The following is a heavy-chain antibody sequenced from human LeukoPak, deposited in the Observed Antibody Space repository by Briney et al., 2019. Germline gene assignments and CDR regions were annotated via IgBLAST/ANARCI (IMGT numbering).Heavy chain of an antibody. CDR1: GFTFSDYY. CDR2: ISGSTSYT. CDR3: ARDRSWGSGYNYGMGV. D-gene: IGHD2-15*01. V-gene: IGHV3-11*05. Sequence: GGSLRLSCAASGFTFSDYYMSWIRQAPGKGLEWVSYISGSTSYTNYADSVKGRFTISRDNAKNSLYLQMNSLRAEDTAVYYCARDRSWGSGYNYGMGVWGQGTTVTVSS. J-gene: IGHJ6*02.